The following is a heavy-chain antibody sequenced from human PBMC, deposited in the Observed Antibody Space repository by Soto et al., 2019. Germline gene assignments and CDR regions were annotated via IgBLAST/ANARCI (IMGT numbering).Heavy chain of an antibody. V-gene: IGHV3-7*01. J-gene: IGHJ4*02. Sequence: EVQLVESGGGLVQPGGPRRLSCAASGFTFSSNRMIWVRQAPGKGLEWVAKINQDGGVRYYVDSVKGRFTISRDNAKNSLYLQMNSLRAEDTAVYYCATDYQAYWGQGTLVTVSS. CDR3: ATDYQAY. D-gene: IGHD3-16*02. CDR2: INQDGGVR. CDR1: GFTFSSNR.